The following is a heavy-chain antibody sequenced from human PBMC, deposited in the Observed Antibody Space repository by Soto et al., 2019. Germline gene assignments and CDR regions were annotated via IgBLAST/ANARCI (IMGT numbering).Heavy chain of an antibody. CDR1: RLTCYSYV. Sequence: GGSMGLSCAASRLTCYSYVMSLVRQAPGKGLEWVSTILVGGSTHYPDSVKGRFTISRDNSKNTVFLQMNSLTAGDTAVYYCAKATATGGGAFDICGQGTMVTVSS. CDR3: AKATATGGGAFDI. D-gene: IGHD2-8*02. V-gene: IGHV3-23*01. J-gene: IGHJ3*02. CDR2: ILVGGST.